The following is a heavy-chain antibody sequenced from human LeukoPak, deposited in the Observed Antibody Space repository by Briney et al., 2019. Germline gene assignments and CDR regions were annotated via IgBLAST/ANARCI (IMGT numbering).Heavy chain of an antibody. CDR3: VRGRCSGLIVSPPPPS. CDR2: MKPDSANT. Sequence: ASVKVSCKASGYTFTSYDINWVRQAPGQGLEWMGWMKPDSANTGYAQKFQGRVTMTRNTSISTAYMELSSLRSEDTAVYYCVRGRCSGLIVSPPPPSWGQGTLVTVSS. D-gene: IGHD3-10*02. J-gene: IGHJ5*02. V-gene: IGHV1-8*01. CDR1: GYTFTSYD.